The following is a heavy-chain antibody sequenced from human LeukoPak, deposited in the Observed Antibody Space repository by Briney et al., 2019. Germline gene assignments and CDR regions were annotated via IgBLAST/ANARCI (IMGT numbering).Heavy chain of an antibody. Sequence: GGSLRLSCAASGFTFDDYAMHWVRQAPGKGLEWVSGISWNSGSIGYADSVKGRFTISRDNAKNSLYLQMNSLRAEDTALYYCAKDEDGSGSYYAFDYWGQGTLVTVSS. CDR3: AKDEDGSGSYYAFDY. J-gene: IGHJ4*02. CDR1: GFTFDDYA. V-gene: IGHV3-9*01. D-gene: IGHD3-10*01. CDR2: ISWNSGSI.